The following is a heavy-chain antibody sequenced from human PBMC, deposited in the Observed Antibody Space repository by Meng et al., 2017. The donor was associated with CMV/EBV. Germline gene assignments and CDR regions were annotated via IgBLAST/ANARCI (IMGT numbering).Heavy chain of an antibody. CDR3: ATGQYSSSSRGDGYFDY. V-gene: IGHV3-64*02. D-gene: IGHD6-6*01. Sequence: GGSLRLSCAASGFTVSSNYMSWVRQAPGKGLEYVSAISSNGGSTYYADSVKGRFTISRDNSKNTLYLQMGSLRAEDMAVYYCATGQYSSSSRGDGYFDYWGQGTLVTVSS. CDR2: ISSNGGST. J-gene: IGHJ4*02. CDR1: GFTVSSNY.